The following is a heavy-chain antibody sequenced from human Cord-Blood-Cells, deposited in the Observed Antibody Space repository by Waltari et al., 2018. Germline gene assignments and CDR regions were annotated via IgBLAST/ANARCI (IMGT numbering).Heavy chain of an antibody. D-gene: IGHD1-26*01. CDR3: ARDPREDEDY. V-gene: IGHV3-21*01. J-gene: IGHJ4*02. CDR2: SSSSSSYI. CDR1: GFTFSSYS. Sequence: EVQLVESGGGLVKPGGSLRLSCAASGFTFSSYSLNWVRQAPGKGLEWVSTSSSSSSYIYYADSVKGRFTIARDNAKNSLYLQMNSLRAEDTAVYSCARDPREDEDYWGQGTLVTVSS.